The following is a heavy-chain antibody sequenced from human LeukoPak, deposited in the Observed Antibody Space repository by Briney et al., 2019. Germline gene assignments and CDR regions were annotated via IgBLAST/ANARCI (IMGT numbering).Heavy chain of an antibody. Sequence: GGSLRLSCAASGLTFSSYAMHWVRQAPGKGLEWVAFIRYDGSNKYYADSVKGRFTISRDNSKNTLYLQMNSLRAEDTAVYYCAKVRSIWSGYYSLHYWGQGTLVTVSS. CDR2: IRYDGSNK. D-gene: IGHD3-3*01. V-gene: IGHV3-30*02. CDR3: AKVRSIWSGYYSLHY. CDR1: GLTFSSYA. J-gene: IGHJ4*02.